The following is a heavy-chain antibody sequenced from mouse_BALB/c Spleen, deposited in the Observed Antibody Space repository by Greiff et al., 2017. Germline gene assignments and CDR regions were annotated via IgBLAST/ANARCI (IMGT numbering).Heavy chain of an antibody. V-gene: IGHV1-69*02. CDR1: GYTFTSYW. CDR3: TRTRGNYYAMDY. Sequence: QVQLQQPGAELVRPGASVKLSCKASGYTFTSYWMNWVKQRPGQGLEWIGNIYPSDSYTNYNQKFKDKATLTVDKSSSTAYMQLSSPTSEDSAVYYCTRTRGNYYAMDYWGQGTSVTVSS. J-gene: IGHJ4*01. D-gene: IGHD3-1*01. CDR2: IYPSDSYT.